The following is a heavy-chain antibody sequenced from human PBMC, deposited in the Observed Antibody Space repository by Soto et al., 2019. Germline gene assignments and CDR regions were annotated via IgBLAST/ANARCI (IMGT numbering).Heavy chain of an antibody. Sequence: SETLSLTCTVSGGSISSGGYYWSWIRQHPGTGLEWIGYIYYSGSTYYNPSLKRRVTRSVDTSKNQFSLKLSSVTAADTAVYYCARGLSRYSYGVDYWGQGTLVTVSS. CDR1: GGSISSGGYY. CDR2: IYYSGST. CDR3: ARGLSRYSYGVDY. J-gene: IGHJ4*02. D-gene: IGHD5-18*01. V-gene: IGHV4-31*03.